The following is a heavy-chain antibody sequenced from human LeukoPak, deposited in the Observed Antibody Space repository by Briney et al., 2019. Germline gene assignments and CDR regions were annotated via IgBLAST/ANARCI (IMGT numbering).Heavy chain of an antibody. CDR3: ARETTGSYDLDY. D-gene: IGHD1-1*01. CDR1: GFTFSSYW. CDR2: INTDGSTT. V-gene: IGHV3-74*01. J-gene: IGHJ4*02. Sequence: GGSLRLSCTASGFTFSSYWMHWVRQAPGKGLVWVSRINTDGSTTSYADSVKGRFTISRDNAKNTLYLQMNSLRAEDTAVYYCARETTGSYDLDYWGQGTPVTVSS.